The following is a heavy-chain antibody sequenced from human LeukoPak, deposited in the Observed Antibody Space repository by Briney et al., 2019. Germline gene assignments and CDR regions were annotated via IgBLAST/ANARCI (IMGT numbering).Heavy chain of an antibody. Sequence: PSETLSLTCTVSGGSISSSSYYWGWIRQPPGKGLEWIGSIYYSGSTYYNPSLKSRVTISVDTSKNQFSLKLSSVTAADTAVYYCVRGGYNWNFDYWGQGTLVTVSS. V-gene: IGHV4-39*01. CDR3: VRGGYNWNFDY. D-gene: IGHD5-24*01. J-gene: IGHJ4*02. CDR1: GGSISSSSYY. CDR2: IYYSGST.